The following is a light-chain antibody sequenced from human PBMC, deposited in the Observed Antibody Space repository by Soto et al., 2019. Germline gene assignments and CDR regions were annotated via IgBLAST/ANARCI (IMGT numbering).Light chain of an antibody. CDR2: DVS. J-gene: IGLJ2*01. CDR3: SSYTSSSPVV. Sequence: QSALTQPASVSGSPGQSITISCTGTRSDVGGYNYVSWYQQHPGKAPKLMIYDVSNRALGVSNRFSGSKSGNTASLTISGLQAEDEADYYCSSYTSSSPVVFGGGTMVTVL. CDR1: RSDVGGYNY. V-gene: IGLV2-14*03.